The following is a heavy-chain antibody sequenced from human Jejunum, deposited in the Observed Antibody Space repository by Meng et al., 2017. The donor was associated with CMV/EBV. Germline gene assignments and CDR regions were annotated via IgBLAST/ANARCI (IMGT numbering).Heavy chain of an antibody. V-gene: IGHV4-34*01. J-gene: IGHJ4*02. Sequence: TLSLSCAVYGGSVSNYNWSWFRQTPGKGLEWIGGIIRGGATNYGPALNSRLTISIDTSKNQLSLRVTSVTAADTAIYYCARGVGDYWGQGTLVTVSS. CDR3: ARGVGDY. CDR2: IIRGGAT. CDR1: GGSVSNYN. D-gene: IGHD1-26*01.